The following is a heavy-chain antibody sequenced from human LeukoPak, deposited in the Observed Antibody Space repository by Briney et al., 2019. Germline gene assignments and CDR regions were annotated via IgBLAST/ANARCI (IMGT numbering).Heavy chain of an antibody. CDR3: ARRGGEGYFDC. J-gene: IGHJ4*02. Sequence: GGSLRLSCAASGFIVSSNYMTWVRQAPGKGLEWLSVIYSGGDTYYADSVKGRFTISRDNSKNTLYLQMNSLRDEDTAVYYCARRGGEGYFDCWARGPLATVSS. CDR1: GFIVSSNY. CDR2: IYSGGDT. D-gene: IGHD3-10*01. V-gene: IGHV3-66*01.